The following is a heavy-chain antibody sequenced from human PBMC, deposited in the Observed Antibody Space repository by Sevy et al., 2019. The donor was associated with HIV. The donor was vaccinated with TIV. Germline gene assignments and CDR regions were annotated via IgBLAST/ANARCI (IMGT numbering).Heavy chain of an antibody. CDR3: ARVPTYGSVTYFLDY. D-gene: IGHD3-10*01. CDR1: GFTFSDHY. CDR2: IRNKANSYTT. J-gene: IGHJ4*02. Sequence: GGSMRLSCAASGFTFSDHYMDWVRQAPGKGLEWVGRIRNKANSYTTEYAASVKGRFTISRDDSKNSLYLQMNSLKTEDTAVYYCARVPTYGSVTYFLDYWGQGSLVTVSS. V-gene: IGHV3-72*01.